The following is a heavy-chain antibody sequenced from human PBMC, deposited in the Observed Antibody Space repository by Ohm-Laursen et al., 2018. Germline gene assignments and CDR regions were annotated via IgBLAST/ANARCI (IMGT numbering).Heavy chain of an antibody. CDR3: ARDASLDGMDV. Sequence: SLRLSCAASGFSFSSYWMNWVRQAPGRGLEWVSSISGSGNYIYYVDSVKGRFTISRDNAKNSLYLQMNSLRAEDTAVYYCARDASLDGMDVWGQGTTVTV. D-gene: IGHD3-16*01. CDR2: ISGSGNYI. V-gene: IGHV3-21*01. J-gene: IGHJ6*02. CDR1: GFSFSSYW.